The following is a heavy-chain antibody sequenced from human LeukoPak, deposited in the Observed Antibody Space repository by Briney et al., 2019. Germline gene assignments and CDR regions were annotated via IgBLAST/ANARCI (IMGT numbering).Heavy chain of an antibody. D-gene: IGHD2-2*01. CDR1: GFTFSNAW. V-gene: IGHV3-15*01. Sequence: GGSLRLSCAASGFTFSNAWMSWVRQAPGKGLEWVGRIKSKTDGGTTDYAAPVKGRFTISRDDSKNTLYLQMNSLTTEDTAVYYCTTPEGAAALRGSYGMDVWGQGTTVTVSS. CDR2: IKSKTDGGTT. J-gene: IGHJ6*02. CDR3: TTPEGAAALRGSYGMDV.